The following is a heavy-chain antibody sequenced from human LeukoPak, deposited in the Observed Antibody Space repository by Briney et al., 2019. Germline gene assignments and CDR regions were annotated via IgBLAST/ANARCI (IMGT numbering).Heavy chain of an antibody. CDR2: IYHGGNT. Sequence: SETLSLTCTVSGDSISSSYYYWGWIRQPPGKGLEWIGSIYHGGNTYYNPSLKSRVTISVDTSKNQFSLKLSSVTAADTAVYYCARLSDYWGQGTLVTVSP. CDR3: ARLSDY. V-gene: IGHV4-39*01. CDR1: GDSISSSYYY. J-gene: IGHJ4*02.